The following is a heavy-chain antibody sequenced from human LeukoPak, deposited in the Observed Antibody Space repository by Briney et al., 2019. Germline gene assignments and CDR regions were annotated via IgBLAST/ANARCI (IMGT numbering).Heavy chain of an antibody. Sequence: SVKVSCKASGGTFSSYAISWVRQAPGQGLEWMGGIIPIFGTANYAQKFQGRVTITTDESTSTAYMELSSLRSEDTAVYYCARGPLGDFWTDVWGKGTTVTVSS. CDR3: ARGPLGDFWTDV. CDR2: IIPIFGTA. D-gene: IGHD3/OR15-3a*01. J-gene: IGHJ6*04. CDR1: GGTFSSYA. V-gene: IGHV1-69*05.